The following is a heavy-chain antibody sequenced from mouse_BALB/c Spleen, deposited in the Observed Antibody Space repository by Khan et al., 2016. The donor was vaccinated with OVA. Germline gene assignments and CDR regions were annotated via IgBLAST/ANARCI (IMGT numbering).Heavy chain of an antibody. J-gene: IGHJ3*01. CDR3: ARRNYFGYTFAY. Sequence: QVQLQQSGAELARPGASVKLSCKASDYTFTDYYINWVKQGTGQGLEWIGEISPGSGDTYYNERFKGKATLTADKSSSTAYMQLSSLTSEASAVYFCARRNYFGYTFAYWGQGTLVTVSA. CDR1: DYTFTDYY. D-gene: IGHD1-2*01. V-gene: IGHV1-77*01. CDR2: ISPGSGDT.